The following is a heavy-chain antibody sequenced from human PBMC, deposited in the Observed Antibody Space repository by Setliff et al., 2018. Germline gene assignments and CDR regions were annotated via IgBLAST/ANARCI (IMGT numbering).Heavy chain of an antibody. Sequence: PSETPSLTCTVSGDSISPYYWNWIRQSPGKGLEWIGYIYSSGTTDYNPSLKSRVTISLDSSRKQFSLEMTSLSAADTAIYYCARARWSGGYYSGDKYYMDVWGKGTTVTVSS. D-gene: IGHD3-22*01. CDR1: GDSISPYY. CDR2: IYSSGTT. J-gene: IGHJ6*03. CDR3: ARARWSGGYYSGDKYYMDV. V-gene: IGHV4-59*08.